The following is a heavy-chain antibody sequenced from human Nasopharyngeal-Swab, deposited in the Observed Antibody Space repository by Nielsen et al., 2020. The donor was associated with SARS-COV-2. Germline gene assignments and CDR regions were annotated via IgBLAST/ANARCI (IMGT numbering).Heavy chain of an antibody. D-gene: IGHD1-1*01. V-gene: IGHV4-61*01. J-gene: IGHJ4*02. CDR3: ARTTTTTPFDS. Sequence: SETLSLTCTVSGGSVSSDIYSWSWIRQPPGKGLEWIGYVVYSRRTNYNPSLKSRVTISVDTSKYQFSLKLNSVTAADTAMYFCARTTTTTPFDSWGQGTLVAVSS. CDR1: GGSVSSDIYS. CDR2: VVYSRRT.